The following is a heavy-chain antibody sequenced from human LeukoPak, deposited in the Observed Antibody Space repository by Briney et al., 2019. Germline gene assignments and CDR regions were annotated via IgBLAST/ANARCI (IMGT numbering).Heavy chain of an antibody. V-gene: IGHV3-23*01. CDR2: TSTSGGST. Sequence: GGSLRLSCAASGFTFRSYAMNWVRQAPGKGLEWVSTTSTSGGSTYHADSVKGRFTTSRDNSKNTLYLQMNSLRAEDTAVYYCTKDMTSYGPPYYFDYWGQGTLVTVSS. D-gene: IGHD5-18*01. CDR3: TKDMTSYGPPYYFDY. CDR1: GFTFRSYA. J-gene: IGHJ4*02.